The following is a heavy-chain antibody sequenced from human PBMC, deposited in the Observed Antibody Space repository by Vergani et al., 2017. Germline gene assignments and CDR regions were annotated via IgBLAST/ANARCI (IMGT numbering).Heavy chain of an antibody. CDR2: LTASGSGI. CDR3: AGPQGTSAYYYGGFDY. D-gene: IGHD3-22*01. CDR1: GFAFSRYA. J-gene: IGHJ4*02. V-gene: IGHV3-23*01. Sequence: EVKLLESGGRLVQPGGSLRLSCVASGFAFSRYAMSWVRQAPGKGLEWVSGLTASGSGISYADSVRGRFTISRDNSKNTLFLQMNSLTAEDTAIYYCAGPQGTSAYYYGGFDYWGQGILVTVSS.